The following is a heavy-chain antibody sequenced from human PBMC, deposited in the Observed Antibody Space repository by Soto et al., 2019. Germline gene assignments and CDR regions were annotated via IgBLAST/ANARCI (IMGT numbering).Heavy chain of an antibody. CDR1: GYSISGGYY. CDR2: IYHTGST. CDR3: ARSQTFGGSSDTDFDY. V-gene: IGHV4-38-2*01. Sequence: PSETLSLTCAVSGYSISGGYYWAWIRQPPGKGPEWIGSIYHTGSTYYNPSLKSRVTISVDTSKNQFSLKLSSVTAADTAAYYCARSQTFGGSSDTDFDYWAQGTLVTVSS. J-gene: IGHJ4*02. D-gene: IGHD1-26*01.